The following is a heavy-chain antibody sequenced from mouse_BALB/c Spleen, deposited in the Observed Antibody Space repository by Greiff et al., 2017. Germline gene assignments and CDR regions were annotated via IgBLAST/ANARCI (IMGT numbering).Heavy chain of an antibody. Sequence: VQLQQSGPELVKPGASVKMSCKASGYTFTSYVMHWVKQKPGQGLEWIGYINPYNDGTKYNEKFKGKATLTSDKSSSTAYMELSSLTSEDSAVYYCARIRDYYGSSFLYYAMDYWGQGTSVTVSS. J-gene: IGHJ4*01. D-gene: IGHD1-1*01. CDR2: INPYNDGT. V-gene: IGHV1-14*01. CDR1: GYTFTSYV. CDR3: ARIRDYYGSSFLYYAMDY.